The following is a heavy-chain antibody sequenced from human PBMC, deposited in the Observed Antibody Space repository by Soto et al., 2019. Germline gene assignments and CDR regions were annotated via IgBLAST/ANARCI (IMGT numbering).Heavy chain of an antibody. Sequence: KASETLSLTCTVSGGSISSGGYYWSWIRQHPGKGLEWIGYIYYSGSTYYNPSLKSRATISVDTSKNQFSLKLSSVTAADTAVYYCARDQAGLFDYWGQGTLVTVSS. V-gene: IGHV4-31*03. CDR2: IYYSGST. J-gene: IGHJ4*02. CDR3: ARDQAGLFDY. CDR1: GGSISSGGYY.